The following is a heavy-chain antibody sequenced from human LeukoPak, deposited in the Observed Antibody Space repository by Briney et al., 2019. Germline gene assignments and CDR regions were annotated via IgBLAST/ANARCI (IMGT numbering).Heavy chain of an antibody. Sequence: GRSLRLSCAASGFTFSSYAISWVRQAPGQGLEWMGRIIPILGIANYAQKFQGRVTITADKSTSTAYMELSSLRSEDTAVYYCARQAGYCSSTSCYETDPFDYWGQGTLVTVSS. CDR3: ARQAGYCSSTSCYETDPFDY. CDR2: IIPILGIA. V-gene: IGHV1-69*04. J-gene: IGHJ4*02. CDR1: GFTFSSYA. D-gene: IGHD2-2*01.